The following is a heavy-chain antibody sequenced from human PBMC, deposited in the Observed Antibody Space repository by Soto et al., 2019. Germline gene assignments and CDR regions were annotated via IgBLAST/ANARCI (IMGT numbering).Heavy chain of an antibody. D-gene: IGHD6-19*01. V-gene: IGHV1-2*02. CDR1: GFTVTGYY. J-gene: IGHJ4*02. CDR3: AVPEYTRGWTPFDY. CDR2: INPNNGAT. Sequence: ASVKVSCKASGFTVTGYYVHWVRQAPGQGLEWMGWINPNNGATKFAQTFQGRITLTRDTSMTTTYMELSRLTSDDTATYYCAVPEYTRGWTPFDYWGQGTLVTVSS.